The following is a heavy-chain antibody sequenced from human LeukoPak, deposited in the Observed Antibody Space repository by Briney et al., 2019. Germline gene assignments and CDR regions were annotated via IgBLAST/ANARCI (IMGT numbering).Heavy chain of an antibody. CDR3: ARSYSSSSFWFDP. V-gene: IGHV4-4*09. D-gene: IGHD6-6*01. CDR1: GGSISSYY. CDR2: IYTSGST. J-gene: IGHJ5*02. Sequence: SETLSLTCTVSGGSISSYYWSWIRQPPGKGLEWIGYIYTSGSTNYNPSLKSRVTISVDTSKNQFSLKLGSVTAADTAVYYCARSYSSSSFWFDPWGQGSLVTVSS.